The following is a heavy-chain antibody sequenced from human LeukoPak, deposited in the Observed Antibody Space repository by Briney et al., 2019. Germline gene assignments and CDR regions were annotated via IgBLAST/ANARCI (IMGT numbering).Heavy chain of an antibody. D-gene: IGHD2-15*01. CDR1: GGSISRGDYY. CDR3: ARGTLFYYYGMDV. CDR2: IHKSGGT. V-gene: IGHV4-30-4*01. Sequence: SETLSLTCTVSGGSISRGDYYWTWIRQPPGKGLEWIGYIHKSGGTSYTPSLKSRLTMSVDTSKNQFSLKLRSVTAADTAVYYCARGTLFYYYGMDVWGQGTTVTVSS. J-gene: IGHJ6*02.